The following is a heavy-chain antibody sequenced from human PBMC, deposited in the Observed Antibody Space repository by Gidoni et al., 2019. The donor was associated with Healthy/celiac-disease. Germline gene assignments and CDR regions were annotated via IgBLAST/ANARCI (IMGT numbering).Heavy chain of an antibody. CDR2: ISGSGGST. D-gene: IGHD2-21*02. V-gene: IGHV3-23*01. J-gene: IGHJ4*02. CDR1: GFTFSSYA. CDR3: AKGDIVVVTAMDY. Sequence: EVQLLESGGGLVQPGGSLRLSCAASGFTFSSYAMSWVRQAPGKGLEWVSAISGSGGSTSYADSVKGRFTISRDNSKNTLYLQMNSLRAEDTAVYYCAKGDIVVVTAMDYWGQGTLVTVSS.